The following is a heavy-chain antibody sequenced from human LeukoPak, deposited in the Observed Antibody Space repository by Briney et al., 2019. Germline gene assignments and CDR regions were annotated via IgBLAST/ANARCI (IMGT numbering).Heavy chain of an antibody. J-gene: IGHJ3*02. CDR3: GTVVVPAAKDAFDI. Sequence: GGSLRLSCAASGFTFSSYSMNWVRQAPGKGLEWVSSISSSSSYIYYADSVKGRFTISRDNAKNSLYLQMNSLRAEDTAVYYCGTVVVPAAKDAFDIWGQGTMVTVSS. CDR2: ISSSSSYI. CDR1: GFTFSSYS. D-gene: IGHD2-2*01. V-gene: IGHV3-21*01.